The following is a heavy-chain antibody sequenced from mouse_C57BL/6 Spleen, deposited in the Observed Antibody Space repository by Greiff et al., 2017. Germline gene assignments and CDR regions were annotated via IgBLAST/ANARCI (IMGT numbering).Heavy chain of an antibody. CDR3: ARSLYYYGSSRNWYFDV. CDR1: GYTFTSYW. Sequence: QVQLQQPGAELVMPGASVKLSCKASGYTFTSYWMHWVKQRPGQGLEWIGEIDPSDSYTNYNQKFKGKSTLTVDKSSSTAYMQLSSLTSEDSAVYYCARSLYYYGSSRNWYFDVWGTGTTVTVSS. D-gene: IGHD1-1*01. V-gene: IGHV1-69*01. CDR2: IDPSDSYT. J-gene: IGHJ1*03.